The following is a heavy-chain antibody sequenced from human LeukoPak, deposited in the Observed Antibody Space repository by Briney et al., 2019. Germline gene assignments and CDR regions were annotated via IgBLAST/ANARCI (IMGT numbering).Heavy chain of an antibody. V-gene: IGHV3-23*01. CDR3: GRSWGSGHHYFDY. Sequence: PGGSLRLSCAASGFTFGVYAMTWVRQAPGRGLEWVSTISDNTYYSDSVKGRFPISRDDSKSTVLLQMSSLTVEDTAINHCGRSWGSGHHYFDYWGQGILVTGSS. CDR1: GFTFGVYA. D-gene: IGHD6-19*01. J-gene: IGHJ4*02. CDR2: ISDNT.